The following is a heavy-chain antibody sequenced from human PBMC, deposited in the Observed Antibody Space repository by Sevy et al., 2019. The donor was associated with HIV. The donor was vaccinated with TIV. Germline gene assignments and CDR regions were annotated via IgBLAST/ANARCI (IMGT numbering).Heavy chain of an antibody. V-gene: IGHV3-74*01. Sequence: GGSLRLSCAASGFTFSSYWMHWVRQAPGKGLVWVSRINSDGSSTSYADSVKGRFTISRDNAKNTLYQQMNSLRAEDTAVYYCARGDVYYDFWSGYRYAFDIWGQGTMVTVSS. CDR2: INSDGSST. CDR1: GFTFSSYW. CDR3: ARGDVYYDFWSGYRYAFDI. J-gene: IGHJ3*02. D-gene: IGHD3-3*01.